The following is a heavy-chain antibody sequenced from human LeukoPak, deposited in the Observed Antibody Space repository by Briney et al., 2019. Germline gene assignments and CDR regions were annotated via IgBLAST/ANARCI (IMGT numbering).Heavy chain of an antibody. CDR1: GGSISSSSYY. J-gene: IGHJ3*02. D-gene: IGHD2-2*01. CDR3: ARGRIVVVPAANDAFDI. Sequence: PSETLSLTCTVSGGSISSSSYYWGWIRQPPGKGLEWIGSIYYSGSTYYNPSLKSRVTISVDTSKNQFSLKLSSVTAADTAVYYRARGRIVVVPAANDAFDIWGQGTMVTVSS. V-gene: IGHV4-39*01. CDR2: IYYSGST.